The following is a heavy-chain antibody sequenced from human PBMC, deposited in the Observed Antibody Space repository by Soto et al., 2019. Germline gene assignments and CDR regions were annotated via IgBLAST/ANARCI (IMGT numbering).Heavy chain of an antibody. J-gene: IGHJ4*02. CDR2: ISGSGGST. CDR1: GFTFSSYA. D-gene: IGHD3-22*01. V-gene: IGHV3-23*01. CDR3: AKAVYYFGGYYFDY. Sequence: RLSCAASGFTFSSYAMSWVRQAPGKGLEWVSAISGSGGSTYYADSVKGRFTISRDNSKNTLYLQMNSLRAEDTAVYYCAKAVYYFGGYYFDYWGQGTLVTVS.